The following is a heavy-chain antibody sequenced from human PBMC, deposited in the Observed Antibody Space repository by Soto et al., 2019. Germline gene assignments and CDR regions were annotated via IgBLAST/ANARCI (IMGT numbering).Heavy chain of an antibody. J-gene: IGHJ4*02. CDR1: GYTFTSYS. V-gene: IGHV1-18*01. CDR2: INVYNGNT. CDR3: ARDGVYGTTGNYGY. D-gene: IGHD1-7*01. Sequence: ASVKVSCKASGYTFTSYSISWVRQAPGRGLEWMGWINVYNGNTKYAQKFQGRVTMTTDTSTSTVYMELRSLSSDDTAVYYCARDGVYGTTGNYGYWGQGTLVTVSS.